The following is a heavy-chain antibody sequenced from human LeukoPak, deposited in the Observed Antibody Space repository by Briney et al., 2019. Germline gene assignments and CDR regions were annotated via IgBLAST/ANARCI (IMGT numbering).Heavy chain of an antibody. CDR3: ARDGEVGATFDY. D-gene: IGHD1-26*01. Sequence: GALRLSCAASGFTFSSYGMHWVRQAPGKGLEWVAFIRYDGSNKYYADSVKGRFTISRDNSKNTLYLQMNSLRAEDTAVYYCARDGEVGATFDYWGQGTLVTVSS. J-gene: IGHJ4*02. CDR2: IRYDGSNK. CDR1: GFTFSSYG. V-gene: IGHV3-30*02.